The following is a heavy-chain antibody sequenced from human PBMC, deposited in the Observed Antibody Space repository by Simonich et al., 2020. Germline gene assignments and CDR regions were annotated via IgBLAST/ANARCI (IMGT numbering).Heavy chain of an antibody. CDR1: GYTFTVYN. Sequence: QVQLVQSGAEVKKPGASVKVSCKASGYTFTVYNMHWVRQAPGKGLGCKGWINPHMGGTNYTQKFQGRFTKTRNTSISTAFMELSRLISDDTAVYYCASGWDWGFSHMSDYWGQGTLVTVSS. CDR2: INPHMGGT. D-gene: IGHD7-27*01. J-gene: IGHJ4*02. V-gene: IGHV1-2*02. CDR3: ASGWDWGFSHMSDY.